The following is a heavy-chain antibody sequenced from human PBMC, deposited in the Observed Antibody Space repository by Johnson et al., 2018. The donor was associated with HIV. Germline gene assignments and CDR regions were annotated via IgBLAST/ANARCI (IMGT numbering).Heavy chain of an antibody. J-gene: IGHJ3*02. V-gene: IGHV3-30*19. D-gene: IGHD1-1*01. CDR1: GFTFSSYG. CDR2: ISYDGSNE. Sequence: VQLVESGGGVVQPGGSLRLSCAASGFTFSSYGMHWVRQAPGKGLEWVAVISYDGSNEYYTDSVKGRFTISRDNSKNTLYLQMNSLRTEDTAVYYCATSTASDAFDIWGQGTMVTVSS. CDR3: ATSTASDAFDI.